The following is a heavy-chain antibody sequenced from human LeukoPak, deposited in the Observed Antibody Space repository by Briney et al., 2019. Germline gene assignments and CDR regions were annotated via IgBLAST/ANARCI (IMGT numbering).Heavy chain of an antibody. CDR3: ARTYCRGGSCHFDY. J-gene: IGHJ4*02. CDR1: GFSLSTSGMC. D-gene: IGHD2-15*01. Sequence: ESGPTLVNPTQTLTLTCTFSGFSLSTSGMCVSWIRQPPGKGLEWIGYIYYSGSTDSNPSLRSRVTISVDTSKNQISLKLSSVTAADTAVYYCARTYCRGGSCHFDYWGQGTLVTVSS. CDR2: IYYSGST. V-gene: IGHV4-61*08.